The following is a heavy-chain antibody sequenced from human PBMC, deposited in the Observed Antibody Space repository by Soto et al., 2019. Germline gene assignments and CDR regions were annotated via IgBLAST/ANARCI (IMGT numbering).Heavy chain of an antibody. Sequence: PGGSLRLSCAASGFTFSSYAMSWVRQAPGKGLEWVSAISGSGGSTYYADSVKGRFTISRDNSKNTLYLQMNSLRAEDTAVYYCAKDFTYYDSSGYYFQPTWGQGTLVTVYS. J-gene: IGHJ5*02. D-gene: IGHD3-22*01. CDR3: AKDFTYYDSSGYYFQPT. V-gene: IGHV3-23*01. CDR2: ISGSGGST. CDR1: GFTFSSYA.